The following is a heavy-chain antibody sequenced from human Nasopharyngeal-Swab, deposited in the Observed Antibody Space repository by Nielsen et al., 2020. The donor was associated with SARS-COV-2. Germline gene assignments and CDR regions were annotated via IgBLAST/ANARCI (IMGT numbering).Heavy chain of an antibody. CDR2: MNPNSGNT. J-gene: IGHJ6*03. Sequence: WVRQAPGQGLEWMGWMNPNSGNTGYAQKFQGRVTMTRNTSISTAYMELSSLRSEDTAVYYCARGFIVATIFHYYYYMDVWGKGTKVTVSS. V-gene: IGHV1-8*01. CDR3: ARGFIVATIFHYYYYMDV. D-gene: IGHD5-12*01.